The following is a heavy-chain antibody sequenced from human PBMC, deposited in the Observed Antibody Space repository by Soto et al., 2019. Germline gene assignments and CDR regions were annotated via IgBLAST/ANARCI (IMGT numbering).Heavy chain of an antibody. CDR3: ARLWAVAGNEYFQH. D-gene: IGHD6-19*01. Sequence: GASVKVSCKASGYTFTGYAMHWVRQAPGQRLEWMGWINAGNGNTKYSQKFQGRVTMTTDTTTSTAYMELRSLRSDDTAVYYCARLWAVAGNEYFQHWGQGTLVTVSS. CDR1: GYTFTGYA. V-gene: IGHV1-3*01. J-gene: IGHJ1*01. CDR2: INAGNGNT.